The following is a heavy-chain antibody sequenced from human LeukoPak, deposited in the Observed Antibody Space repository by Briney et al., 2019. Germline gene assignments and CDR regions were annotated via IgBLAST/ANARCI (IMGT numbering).Heavy chain of an antibody. CDR2: INPSAGST. V-gene: IGHV1-46*03. CDR1: GYSFTSYY. D-gene: IGHD5-18*01. CDR3: ARDNRGYSYGPFDY. Sequence: ASVKVSCKASGYSFTSYYMHWVRRAPGQGLEWMGIINPSAGSTSFAQKFQGRVTMTRDTSTSTVYMELSSLRSEDTAVYYCARDNRGYSYGPFDYWGQGTLVTVSS. J-gene: IGHJ4*02.